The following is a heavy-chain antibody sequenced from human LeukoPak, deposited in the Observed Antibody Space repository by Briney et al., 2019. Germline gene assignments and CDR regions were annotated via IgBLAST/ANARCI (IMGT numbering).Heavy chain of an antibody. CDR1: GFNFGVYA. Sequence: GVSLRLSCTVSGFNFGVYAMSWVRQAPGKGLEWVGFIKTKTGGGATKYAASVEDRFIISRDDSKSIAYLQMSSLKTEDTAVYYCVRMGGGNSGWLFQHWGQGTLVSVSS. J-gene: IGHJ1*01. V-gene: IGHV3-49*04. D-gene: IGHD6-19*01. CDR2: IKTKTGGGAT. CDR3: VRMGGGNSGWLFQH.